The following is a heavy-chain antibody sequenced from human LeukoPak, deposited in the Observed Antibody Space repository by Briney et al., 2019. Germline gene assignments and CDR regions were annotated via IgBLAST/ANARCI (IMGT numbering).Heavy chain of an antibody. CDR1: GYSFTTYW. V-gene: IGHV5-51*01. CDR3: ARAAYNQIKSLFQH. D-gene: IGHD1-1*01. CDR2: IYPGDSDT. Sequence: GESLKISCKGSGYSFTTYWIGWVRQMPGKGLEWMGIIYPGDSDTRYSPSFQGQVTISADKSITTAYLQWSSLKASDTAIYYCARAAYNQIKSLFQHWGQGTLVTVSS. J-gene: IGHJ1*01.